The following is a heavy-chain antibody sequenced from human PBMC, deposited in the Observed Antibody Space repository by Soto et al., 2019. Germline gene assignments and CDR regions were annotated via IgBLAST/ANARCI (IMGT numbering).Heavy chain of an antibody. D-gene: IGHD3-10*01. CDR3: ARLNPSMGYYYGSGPEKFPLGEFDY. V-gene: IGHV1-69*13. J-gene: IGHJ4*02. Sequence: GASVKVSCKASGGTFSSYAISWVRQAPGQGLEWMGGIIPIFGTANYAQKFQGRVTITADESTSTAYMELSSLRSEDTAVYYCARLNPSMGYYYGSGPEKFPLGEFDYWGQGTLVTVSS. CDR2: IIPIFGTA. CDR1: GGTFSSYA.